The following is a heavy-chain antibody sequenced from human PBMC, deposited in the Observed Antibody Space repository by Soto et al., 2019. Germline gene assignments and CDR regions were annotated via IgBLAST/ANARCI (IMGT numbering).Heavy chain of an antibody. V-gene: IGHV1-18*01. Sequence: GASVKVSCKASGYTFTSYGISWVRQAPGQGLEWMGWISAYNGNTNYAQKLQGRVTMTTDTSTSTAYMELRSLRSDDTAVYYCARSTMIVVVIPNYYYGMDVWGQGTTVTVSS. CDR1: GYTFTSYG. J-gene: IGHJ6*02. CDR3: ARSTMIVVVIPNYYYGMDV. CDR2: ISAYNGNT. D-gene: IGHD3-22*01.